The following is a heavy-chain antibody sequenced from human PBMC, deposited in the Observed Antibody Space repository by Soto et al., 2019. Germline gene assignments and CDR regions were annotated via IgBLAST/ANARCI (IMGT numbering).Heavy chain of an antibody. CDR3: ASQRGKEYYYGSGRYYYMDV. J-gene: IGHJ6*03. D-gene: IGHD3-10*01. CDR1: GYTFTSYA. Sequence: ASVKVSCKASGYTFTSYAMHWVRQAPGQRLEWMGWINAGNGNTKYSQKFQGRVTITRDTSAVTAYMELSSLRSEETAVYYCASQRGKEYYYGSGRYYYMDVWGKGTTVTVSS. CDR2: INAGNGNT. V-gene: IGHV1-3*01.